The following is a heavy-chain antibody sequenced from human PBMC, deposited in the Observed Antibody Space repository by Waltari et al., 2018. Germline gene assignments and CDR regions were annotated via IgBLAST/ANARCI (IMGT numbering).Heavy chain of an antibody. V-gene: IGHV4-39*01. Sequence: QLLLQESGPGLVTPSETLSLTCTVSGGSINRSSYYWGWVRQSPGKGPEWLGSMYYSGHTYYNPTLESRLTISGDTSKNQFSLRLSSVTAADTAVYYCARHWKRNGYRFDPWGQGTRVTVSS. J-gene: IGHJ5*02. D-gene: IGHD5-12*01. CDR2: MYYSGHT. CDR3: ARHWKRNGYRFDP. CDR1: GGSINRSSYY.